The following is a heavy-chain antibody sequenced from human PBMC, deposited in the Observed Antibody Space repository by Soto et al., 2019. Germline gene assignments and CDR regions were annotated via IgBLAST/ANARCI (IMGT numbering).Heavy chain of an antibody. V-gene: IGHV1-18*04. J-gene: IGHJ6*02. CDR1: GYTFTSYG. CDR2: ISAYNGNT. D-gene: IGHD2-8*01. Sequence: ASVTVSCKASGYTFTSYGISWVRQAPGQGLEWMGWISAYNGNTNYAQKLQGRVTMTTDTSTSTAYMELRSLRSDDTAVYYCARDGRGGYCTNGVCSYYYGMDVWGQGTTVTVSS. CDR3: ARDGRGGYCTNGVCSYYYGMDV.